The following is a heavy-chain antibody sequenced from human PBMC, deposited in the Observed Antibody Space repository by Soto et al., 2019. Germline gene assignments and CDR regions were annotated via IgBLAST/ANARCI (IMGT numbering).Heavy chain of an antibody. Sequence: SETLSLTCAVYGGSISGHYWNWIRQPPGKGLEWIGEINNSGRTNYNPSLKSRVTISVDTSKNQFSLLLSFVTAADTAVYYCARSDGRYWGQGTLVTVSS. V-gene: IGHV4-34*01. CDR3: ARSDGRY. CDR2: INNSGRT. J-gene: IGHJ4*02. CDR1: GGSISGHY.